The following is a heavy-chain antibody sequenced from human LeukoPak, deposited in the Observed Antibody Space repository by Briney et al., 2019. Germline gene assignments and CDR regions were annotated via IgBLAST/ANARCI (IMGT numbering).Heavy chain of an antibody. CDR3: ARTHTSMVTLGY. Sequence: GGSLRLSCAASGFTFSNYAMHWVRQAPGKGLEWVAVISYDGSNKYYADSVKGRFTISRDNSKNTLYLQMNSLRDEDAGVYYCARTHTSMVTLGYWGKGTLVTVSS. CDR1: GFTFSNYA. CDR2: ISYDGSNK. D-gene: IGHD5-18*01. V-gene: IGHV3-30*04. J-gene: IGHJ4*02.